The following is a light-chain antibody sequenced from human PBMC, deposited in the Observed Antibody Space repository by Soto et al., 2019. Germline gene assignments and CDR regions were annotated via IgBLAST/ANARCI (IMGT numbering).Light chain of an antibody. Sequence: QSSLTQPASVSGSPGQSITISCTGTSSDVGAYNYVSWYQQYPGKAPKYIIYDVTNRPSGVSYRFSGSKSGNTASLTISGLQAEDEADYYCSSYTTSSTLYVFGTGTKVNVL. CDR3: SSYTTSSTLYV. CDR1: SSDVGAYNY. CDR2: DVT. J-gene: IGLJ1*01. V-gene: IGLV2-14*03.